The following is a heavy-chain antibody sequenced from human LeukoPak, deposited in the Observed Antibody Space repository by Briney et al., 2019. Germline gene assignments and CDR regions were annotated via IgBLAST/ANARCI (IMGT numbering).Heavy chain of an antibody. J-gene: IGHJ5*02. V-gene: IGHV4-59*01. Sequence: PSETLSLTCTVPGGSISSYYWSWIRQPPGKGLEWIGYIYYSGSTNYNPSLKSRVTISVDTSKNQFSLKLSSVTAADTAVYYCASLVTTSIHNWFDPWGQGTLVTVSS. D-gene: IGHD5-12*01. CDR2: IYYSGST. CDR1: GGSISSYY. CDR3: ASLVTTSIHNWFDP.